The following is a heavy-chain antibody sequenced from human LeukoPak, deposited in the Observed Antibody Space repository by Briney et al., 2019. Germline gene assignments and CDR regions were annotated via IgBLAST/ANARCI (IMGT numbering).Heavy chain of an antibody. J-gene: IGHJ4*02. CDR3: ARNENSGWGYFDY. D-gene: IGHD5-12*01. V-gene: IGHV3-23*01. CDR2: IGGSNGIT. Sequence: GGSLRLSCAASKFTFNSYAMSWVRQAPGKGLEWVSVIGGSNGITFYVGSVKGRFTISRDNSKDTLYLQMNSLRAEDTAVYYCARNENSGWGYFDYWGQGTLVTVSS. CDR1: KFTFNSYA.